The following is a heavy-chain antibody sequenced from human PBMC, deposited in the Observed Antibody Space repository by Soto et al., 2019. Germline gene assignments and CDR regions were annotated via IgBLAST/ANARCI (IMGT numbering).Heavy chain of an antibody. Sequence: SVKVSCKASGSSFISSGIRWVRQAHGQRLEWIGWIVVASGQTNYAQNFRGRVAITRDTSTATAYIELTGLTSEDTAVYFCSADRPDIGVGWWVWGQGTTVTVSS. J-gene: IGHJ6*02. CDR3: SADRPDIGVGWWV. D-gene: IGHD2-8*02. V-gene: IGHV1-58*02. CDR2: IVVASGQT. CDR1: GSSFISSG.